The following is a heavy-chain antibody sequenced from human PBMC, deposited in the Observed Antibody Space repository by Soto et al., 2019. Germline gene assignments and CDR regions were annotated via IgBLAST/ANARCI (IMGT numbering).Heavy chain of an antibody. V-gene: IGHV3-33*01. D-gene: IGHD3-10*01. CDR3: ARSPYGQTYCFDY. J-gene: IGHJ4*02. CDR1: GFTFSSYG. CDR2: ICYDGSNK. Sequence: PGGSLRLSCAASGFTFSSYGMHWVRQVPGKGLEWVAVICYDGSNKYYADSVKGRFTISRDNSNNTLYLQMNSLRAEDTAVYYCARSPYGQTYCFDYWGQGTLVTVSS.